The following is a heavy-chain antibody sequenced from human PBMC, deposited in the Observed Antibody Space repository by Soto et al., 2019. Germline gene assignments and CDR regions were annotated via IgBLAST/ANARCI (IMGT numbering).Heavy chain of an antibody. CDR1: RYTFTSYY. D-gene: IGHD6-13*01. Sequence: AAVKVSCKASRYTFTSYYMHWVRQAPGQGLEWMGIINPSVGITSYSQKFQGRVTMTRDTSTSTVYMELSSLRSEDTAVYYCARAVSSSCYPTTQWGQGTLVPVSS. CDR2: INPSVGIT. CDR3: ARAVSSSCYPTTQ. J-gene: IGHJ4*02. V-gene: IGHV1-46*01.